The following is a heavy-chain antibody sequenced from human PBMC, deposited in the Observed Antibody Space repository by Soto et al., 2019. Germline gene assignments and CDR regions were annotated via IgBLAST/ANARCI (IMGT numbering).Heavy chain of an antibody. V-gene: IGHV4-30-2*01. CDR3: ATDRQRQAGPYYDYGMDV. CDR2: IYHSGST. J-gene: IGHJ6*02. Sequence: QLQLQESGSGLVKPSQTLSLTCAVSGGSISSGGYSWSWIRQPPGKGLEWIGYIYHSGSTYYNPSLKSRVTISVDRSKNQFSLKLSSVTAADTAVYYCATDRQRQAGPYYDYGMDVWGQGTTVTVSS. D-gene: IGHD6-25*01. CDR1: GGSISSGGYS.